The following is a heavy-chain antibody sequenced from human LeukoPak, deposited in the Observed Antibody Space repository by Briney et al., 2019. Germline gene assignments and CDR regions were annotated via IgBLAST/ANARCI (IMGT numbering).Heavy chain of an antibody. CDR3: ARYFNSNGYSSLRGDY. CDR1: GFIFSSYS. Sequence: GGSLRLSCAGSGFIFSSYSMGWVRQAPGTGLEWVASIMQDGSQKYYVDSVKGRFTISRDNAKNSLYLQMDSLRVEDTAVYYCARYFNSNGYSSLRGDYWGQGTLVTVSS. V-gene: IGHV3-7*01. D-gene: IGHD3-22*01. CDR2: IMQDGSQK. J-gene: IGHJ4*02.